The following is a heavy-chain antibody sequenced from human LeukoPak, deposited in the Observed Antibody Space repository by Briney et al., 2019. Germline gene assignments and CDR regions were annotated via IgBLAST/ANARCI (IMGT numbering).Heavy chain of an antibody. D-gene: IGHD2-2*01. Sequence: PSETLSLTCAVSGGSIFSSNWWNWVRQPPGKGLEWIGQIYHSGSTNYNPSLRSRITTSVDTSKNHFSLKLSSVTAADTAVYYCARVCSSTSCLLEYWGQGTLVTVSS. CDR3: ARVCSSTSCLLEY. CDR2: IYHSGST. CDR1: GGSIFSSNW. V-gene: IGHV4-4*02. J-gene: IGHJ4*02.